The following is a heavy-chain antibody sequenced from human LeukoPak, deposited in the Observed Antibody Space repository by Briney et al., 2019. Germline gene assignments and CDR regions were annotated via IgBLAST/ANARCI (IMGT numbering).Heavy chain of an antibody. Sequence: SETLSLTCTVSGGSVSSSSYYWGWIRQPPGKGLEWIGSISYTGTNYNNPSLKSRVSISIDTSKNQFSVKLTSVTAADTAMYYCASLGALRSWGQGTLVTVSS. V-gene: IGHV4-39*01. J-gene: IGHJ5*02. CDR2: ISYTGTN. D-gene: IGHD3-10*01. CDR1: GGSVSSSSYY. CDR3: ASLGALRS.